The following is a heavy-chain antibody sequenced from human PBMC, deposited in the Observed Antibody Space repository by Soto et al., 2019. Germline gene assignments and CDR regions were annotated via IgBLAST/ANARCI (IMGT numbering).Heavy chain of an antibody. CDR1: GGSISSGGYY. CDR2: IYYSGST. J-gene: IGHJ6*02. CDR3: ARDLRFRGFYGMDV. D-gene: IGHD3-10*01. V-gene: IGHV4-31*03. Sequence: QVQLQESGPGLVKPSQTLCLTCSVSGGSISSGGYYWSWIRQHPGKGLEWIGYIYYSGSTYYNPSLKSRVTISVDTSKNQFSLKLSSVTAADTAVYYCARDLRFRGFYGMDVWGQRTTVTVSS.